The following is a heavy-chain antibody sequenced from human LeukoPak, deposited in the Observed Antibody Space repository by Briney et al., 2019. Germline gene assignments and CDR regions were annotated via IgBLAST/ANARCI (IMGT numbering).Heavy chain of an antibody. CDR1: GGTFSSYA. J-gene: IGHJ4*02. Sequence: SVKVSCKASGGTFSSYAISWVRQAPGQGLEWMGGIIPIFGTANYAQKFQGRVTITADESTSTAYMELSSLRSEDTAVYYCARRGMLQLWLRAFDYWGQGTLVTVSS. CDR3: ARRGMLQLWLRAFDY. D-gene: IGHD5-18*01. CDR2: IIPIFGTA. V-gene: IGHV1-69*13.